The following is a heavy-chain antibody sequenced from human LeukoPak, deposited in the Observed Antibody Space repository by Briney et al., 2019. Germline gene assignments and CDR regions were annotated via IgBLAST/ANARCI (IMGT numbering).Heavy chain of an antibody. J-gene: IGHJ4*02. CDR2: ISGRDDST. CDR1: GFTFRNYA. V-gene: IGHV3-23*01. Sequence: GASLRLSCAASGFTFRNYAMTWVRQAPGKGLQWVSAISGRDDSTYYADSVKGRFTISRDISKNTLDLQMNNLRADDTAFYYCAKWGDYDVLTGYYDSDYWGQGTLVTVSS. D-gene: IGHD3-9*01. CDR3: AKWGDYDVLTGYYDSDY.